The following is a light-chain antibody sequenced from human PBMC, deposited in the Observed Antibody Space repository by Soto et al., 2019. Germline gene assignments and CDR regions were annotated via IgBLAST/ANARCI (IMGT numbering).Light chain of an antibody. CDR1: SSNLGTHT. Sequence: QSVLTQPPSASETPGQRVTISCSGSSSNLGTHTVNWYQQVPGIAPKLLIYGNNIRPSGVPDRFSGSKSGTSASLTITGLQAEDEAEYYCQSQDRSLSASVFGGGTKLTVL. CDR3: QSQDRSLSASV. V-gene: IGLV1-40*01. CDR2: GNN. J-gene: IGLJ3*02.